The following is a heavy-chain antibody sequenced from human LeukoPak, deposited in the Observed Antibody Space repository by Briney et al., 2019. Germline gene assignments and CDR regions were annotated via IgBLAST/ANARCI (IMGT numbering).Heavy chain of an antibody. Sequence: GASVTVSCKATSRISWVRQAPGQGLEWMGWIGTYGGDTYYAQKFQGRITVTTDTSTSTVYMELRNLRSDDTAVYYCARDLWNFYDDRGYNRDFDSWGQGNLVTVSS. CDR3: ARDLWNFYDDRGYNRDFDS. D-gene: IGHD3-22*01. CDR2: IGTYGGDT. V-gene: IGHV1-18*01. J-gene: IGHJ5*01. CDR1: TSR.